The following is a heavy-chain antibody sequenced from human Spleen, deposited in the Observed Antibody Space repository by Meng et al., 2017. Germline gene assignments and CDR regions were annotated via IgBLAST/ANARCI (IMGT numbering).Heavy chain of an antibody. Sequence: GESLKISCAASGFTFNRYWMHWVRQAPGKGLVWVSRIYTDGSITNYADSVKGRFTISRDNAKNTLYLQMNSLRAEDTAVYFCARARYCSGASCSPQDAFDMWGQGTMVTVSS. CDR3: ARARYCSGASCSPQDAFDM. V-gene: IGHV3-74*01. CDR1: GFTFNRYW. CDR2: IYTDGSIT. J-gene: IGHJ3*02. D-gene: IGHD2-15*01.